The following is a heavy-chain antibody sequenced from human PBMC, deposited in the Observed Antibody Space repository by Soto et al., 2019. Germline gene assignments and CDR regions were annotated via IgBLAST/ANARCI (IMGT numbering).Heavy chain of an antibody. D-gene: IGHD2-8*01. Sequence: GSLRLSCAASGLTFRSYAMTWVRQAPGKGLEWVSGTSGSGGNTYYTDSVKGRFTIYRDNSKNTLYLQMNSLKAEDTAVYYCAKGVGYDASAFDIWGPGTMVTVSS. CDR1: GLTFRSYA. J-gene: IGHJ3*02. CDR3: AKGVGYDASAFDI. V-gene: IGHV3-23*01. CDR2: TSGSGGNT.